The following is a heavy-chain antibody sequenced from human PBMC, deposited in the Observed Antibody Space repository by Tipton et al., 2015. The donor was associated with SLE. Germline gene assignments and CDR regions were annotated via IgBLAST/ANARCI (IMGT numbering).Heavy chain of an antibody. CDR3: AKEGRFGEYYYYYGMDV. V-gene: IGHV3-43*01. D-gene: IGHD3-10*01. J-gene: IGHJ6*02. CDR2: ISWGGGST. Sequence: SLRLSCAASGFTFDDYTMHWVRQAPGKGLEWVSLISWGGGSTYYADSVKGRFTISRDNSKNSLYLQMNSLRTEDTALYYCAKEGRFGEYYYYYGMDVWGQGTTVTVSS. CDR1: GFTFDDYT.